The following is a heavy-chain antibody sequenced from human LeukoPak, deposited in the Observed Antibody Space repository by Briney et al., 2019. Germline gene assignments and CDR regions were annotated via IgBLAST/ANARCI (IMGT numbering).Heavy chain of an antibody. D-gene: IGHD3-22*01. CDR1: GYTFTGYY. V-gene: IGHV1-2*02. Sequence: ASVKVSCKASGYTFTGYYMHWVRQAPGQGVEWMGWINPNSGGTNYAQKFQGRVTMTRDTSISTAYMELSRLRSDDTAVYYCASIGAHYYDSSGYYVLDYWGQGTLVTVSS. CDR3: ASIGAHYYDSSGYYVLDY. J-gene: IGHJ4*02. CDR2: INPNSGGT.